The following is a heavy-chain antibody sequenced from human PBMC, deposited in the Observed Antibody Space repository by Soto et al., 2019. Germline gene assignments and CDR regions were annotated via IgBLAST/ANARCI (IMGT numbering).Heavy chain of an antibody. J-gene: IGHJ4*02. CDR3: ARDGLGGEAY. D-gene: IGHD3-10*01. Sequence: EVQLVESGGGLVKPGGSLKLSCAASGFTFSSYSMNWVRQAPGKGLEWVSSISSSSSYIYYADSVKGRFTISRDNAKNSLYLQMNSLRAEDTAVYYCARDGLGGEAYWGQGTLVTVSS. V-gene: IGHV3-21*01. CDR2: ISSSSSYI. CDR1: GFTFSSYS.